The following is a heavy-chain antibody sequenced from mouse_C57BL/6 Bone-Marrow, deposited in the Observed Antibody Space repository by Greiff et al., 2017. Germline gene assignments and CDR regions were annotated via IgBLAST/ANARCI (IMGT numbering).Heavy chain of an antibody. D-gene: IGHD1-1*02. V-gene: IGHV1-50*01. CDR3: ARTRGWLAD. J-gene: IGHJ3*01. CDR1: GYTFTSYW. CDR2: IDPSDSYT. Sequence: QVQLQQPGAELVKPGASVKLSCKASGYTFTSYWMQWVKPRPGQGLEWIGEIDPSDSYTNYTQKFKGKATLTVDTSSSTAYMQLSSLTSEDSAVYYCARTRGWLADWGQGTLVTVSA.